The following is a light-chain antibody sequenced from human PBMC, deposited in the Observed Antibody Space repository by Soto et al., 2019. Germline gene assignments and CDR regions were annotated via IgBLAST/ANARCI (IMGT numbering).Light chain of an antibody. CDR3: QAWDRSTAWV. V-gene: IGLV3-1*01. CDR2: QDS. Sequence: SYELTQPPSVSVSPGQTASITCSGAKLGDKYACWYQQKPGQSPVLVIYQDSKRPSGIPERFSGSNSGNTATLTISGTQAMDEADYYCQAWDRSTAWVFGGGTKLTVL. CDR1: KLGDKY. J-gene: IGLJ2*01.